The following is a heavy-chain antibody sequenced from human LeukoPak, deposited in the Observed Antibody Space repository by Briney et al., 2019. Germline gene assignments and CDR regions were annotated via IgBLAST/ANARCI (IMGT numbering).Heavy chain of an antibody. CDR1: GFTFSSYA. CDR3: AREGDSSGYYRDAFDI. CDR2: ISYEGSNK. V-gene: IGHV3-30*04. Sequence: PGGSLRLSCAASGFTFSSYAMHRVRQAPGKGLEWVAVISYEGSNKYYADSVKGRFTISRDNSKNTLYLQMNSLRAEDTAVYYCAREGDSSGYYRDAFDIWGQGTMVAVSS. D-gene: IGHD3-22*01. J-gene: IGHJ3*02.